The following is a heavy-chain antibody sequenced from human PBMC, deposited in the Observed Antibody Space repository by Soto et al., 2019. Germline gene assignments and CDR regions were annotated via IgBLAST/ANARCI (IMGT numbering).Heavy chain of an antibody. J-gene: IGHJ5*02. D-gene: IGHD2-15*01. CDR3: ARGIATGQLDP. CDR1: GYTFIRYT. CDR2: INPDNGNT. V-gene: IGHV1-3*01. Sequence: GASVKVSCKASGYTFIRYTMNWVRQAPGQRLEWMGWINPDNGNTKSSQKFQDRVIITRDTSASTAYMDLSSLRSEDTAVYYCARGIATGQLDPWGQGTLVTVS.